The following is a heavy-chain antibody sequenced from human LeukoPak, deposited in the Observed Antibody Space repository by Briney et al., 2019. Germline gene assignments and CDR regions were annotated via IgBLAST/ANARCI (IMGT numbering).Heavy chain of an antibody. CDR3: ARDTRYSGSLFDY. CDR2: INHSGST. Sequence: PSETLSLTCAVYGGSFSGYYWSWIRQPPGKGLEWIGEINHSGSTNYNPSLKSRVTISVDTSKNQFSLKLSSVTAADTAVYYCARDTRYSGSLFDYWGQGTLVTVSS. CDR1: GGSFSGYY. J-gene: IGHJ4*02. D-gene: IGHD1-26*01. V-gene: IGHV4-34*01.